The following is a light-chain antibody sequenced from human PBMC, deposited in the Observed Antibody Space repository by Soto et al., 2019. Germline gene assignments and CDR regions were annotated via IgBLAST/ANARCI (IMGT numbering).Light chain of an antibody. V-gene: IGKV3-20*01. Sequence: EIVLTQSPGTLSLSPGERATLSCRASQSVSSSYLAWYQQKPGQAPRLLIYGASSRATDIPDRFSGSGSGTDFTLTIRRLEPEDFAVYYCQQYDTSPWTFGQGTKVDIK. CDR2: GAS. J-gene: IGKJ1*01. CDR1: QSVSSSY. CDR3: QQYDTSPWT.